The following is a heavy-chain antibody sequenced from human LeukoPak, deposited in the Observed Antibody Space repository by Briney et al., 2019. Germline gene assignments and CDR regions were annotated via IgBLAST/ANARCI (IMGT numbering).Heavy chain of an antibody. CDR1: GGSISSSSYY. CDR2: IYYSGST. Sequence: SETLSLTCTVSGGSISSSSYYWGWIRQPPGKGLEWIGSIYYSGSTYYNPSLKSRVTISVDTSKNQFSLKLSSVTAADTAVYYCAREPGYHDSSGYYPSDAFDIWGQGTMVTVSS. V-gene: IGHV4-39*07. J-gene: IGHJ3*02. D-gene: IGHD3-22*01. CDR3: AREPGYHDSSGYYPSDAFDI.